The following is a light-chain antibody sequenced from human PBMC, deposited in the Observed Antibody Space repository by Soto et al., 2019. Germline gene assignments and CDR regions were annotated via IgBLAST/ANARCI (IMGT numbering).Light chain of an antibody. CDR3: SAWDDSLNGRV. V-gene: IGLV1-44*01. CDR2: KSN. J-gene: IGLJ3*02. Sequence: QSVLTQPPSASATPGQRVTISCSGSSSNIGSNTVNWYQQLPGTAPKLLIYKSNQRPSGVPARFSGSKSGTSASLAISGLQSEDEANYYCSAWDDSLNGRVFGGGTKLTVL. CDR1: SSNIGSNT.